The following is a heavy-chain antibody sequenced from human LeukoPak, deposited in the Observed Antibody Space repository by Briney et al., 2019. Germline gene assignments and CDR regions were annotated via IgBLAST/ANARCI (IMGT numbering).Heavy chain of an antibody. CDR1: GGSISSADYY. CDR3: AREGTRGYSGYDAWY. J-gene: IGHJ4*02. CDR2: IYYSGST. D-gene: IGHD5-12*01. Sequence: PSETLSLTCTVSGGSISSADYYWSWIRQPPGKGLEWIGYIYYSGSTYYNPSLKSRVTISIDTSKNQFSLQLRPVTAADTAVYYCAREGTRGYSGYDAWYWGQGTLVTVSS. V-gene: IGHV4-30-4*08.